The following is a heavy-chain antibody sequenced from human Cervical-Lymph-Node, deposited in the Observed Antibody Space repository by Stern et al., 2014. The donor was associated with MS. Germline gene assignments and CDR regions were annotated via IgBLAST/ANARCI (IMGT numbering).Heavy chain of an antibody. CDR3: AGQRLSWHCSGGSCFDFDY. D-gene: IGHD2-15*01. Sequence: EVQLVESGAEVKKPGESLKISCKGSGYSFTSYWIGWVRQMPGKGLEWMGIIYPGDSDTRYSPSFQGQVTISADKSISTAYLQWSSLKASDTAMYYCAGQRLSWHCSGGSCFDFDYWGQGTLVTVSS. V-gene: IGHV5-51*01. J-gene: IGHJ4*02. CDR1: GYSFTSYW. CDR2: IYPGDSDT.